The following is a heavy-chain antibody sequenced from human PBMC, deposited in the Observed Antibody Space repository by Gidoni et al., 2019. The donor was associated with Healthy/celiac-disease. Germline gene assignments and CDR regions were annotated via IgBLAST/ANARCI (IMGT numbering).Heavy chain of an antibody. CDR2: INPSGGST. D-gene: IGHD3-22*01. V-gene: IGHV1-46*01. J-gene: IGHJ4*02. Sequence: QVQLVQSGAEVKKPGASVKVSCKASGYPFTSYYMHWVRQAPGQGLEWMGIINPSGGSTSYAQKFQGRVTMTRDTSTSTVYMELSSLRSEDTAVYYCARASTDYYDSSGYYYIWGQGTLVTVSS. CDR1: GYPFTSYY. CDR3: ARASTDYYDSSGYYYI.